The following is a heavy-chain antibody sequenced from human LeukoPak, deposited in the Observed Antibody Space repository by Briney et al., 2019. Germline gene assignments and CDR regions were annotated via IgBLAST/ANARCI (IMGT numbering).Heavy chain of an antibody. Sequence: GGSLRLSCAASGFTFSSYAMSWVRQAPGKGLEWVSAISGSGGSTYYADSVKGRFTISRDNSKNTLYLQMNSLRAEDTAVYYCAKDTWYSSSWYEGNDYWGQGTLVIVSS. V-gene: IGHV3-23*01. CDR1: GFTFSSYA. CDR3: AKDTWYSSSWYEGNDY. D-gene: IGHD6-13*01. CDR2: ISGSGGST. J-gene: IGHJ4*02.